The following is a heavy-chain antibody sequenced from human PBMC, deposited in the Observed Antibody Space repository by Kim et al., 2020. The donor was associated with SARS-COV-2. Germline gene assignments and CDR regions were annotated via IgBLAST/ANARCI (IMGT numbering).Heavy chain of an antibody. CDR3: SAAGLEAGDS. D-gene: IGHD2-21*01. Sequence: SETLSLTCTVSGGSISSGDFYWSWIRQPPGKGLEWIGYIYSSGRPHPNPSLRSRVSISLDTSRNQSSLPLSSVTAAATAVYYCSAAGLEAGDSWAQGTLV. V-gene: IGHV4-30-4*01. CDR2: IYSSGRP. CDR1: GGSISSGDFY. J-gene: IGHJ5*02.